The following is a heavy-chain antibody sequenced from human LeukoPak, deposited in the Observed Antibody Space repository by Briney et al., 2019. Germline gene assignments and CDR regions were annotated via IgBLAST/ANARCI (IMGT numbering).Heavy chain of an antibody. D-gene: IGHD4-23*01. CDR1: GGSFSGYY. Sequence: SETLSLTCAVYGGSFSGYYCSWIRQPPGKGLEWIGEIKHSGSTNYNPSLKIRVTISVDTSTTQFSLKLSSVTAADTAVYYCATTSGLRWYQYYMVVWGKGTTVTISS. V-gene: IGHV4-34*01. J-gene: IGHJ6*03. CDR3: ATTSGLRWYQYYMVV. CDR2: IKHSGST.